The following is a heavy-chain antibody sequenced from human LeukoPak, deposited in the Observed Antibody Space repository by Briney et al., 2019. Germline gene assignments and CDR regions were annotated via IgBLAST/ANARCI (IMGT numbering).Heavy chain of an antibody. CDR1: GYTFTSYF. Sequence: GASVTVSCKASGYTFTSYFMHWVRQAPGQGLEWMGIINPSGGSTTYAQKFQGRVTMTRDTSTSTVYMELSSLRSEDKAVYYCAREGGIIVGTTVADYWGQGTLVTVSS. V-gene: IGHV1-46*01. CDR2: INPSGGST. J-gene: IGHJ4*02. CDR3: AREGGIIVGTTVADY. D-gene: IGHD1-26*01.